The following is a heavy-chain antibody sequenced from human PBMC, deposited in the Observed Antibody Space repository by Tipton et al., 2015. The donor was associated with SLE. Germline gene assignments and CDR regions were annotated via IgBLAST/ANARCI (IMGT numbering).Heavy chain of an antibody. CDR1: GGSISSSSYY. Sequence: TLSLTCAVPGGSISSSSYYWGWIRQPPGKGLEWIGSIYYSGSTYYNPSLKSRVTISVDTSKNQFSLKLSSVTAADTAVYYCARDDSWAYCGGDCGGYFDLWGRGPLVTVSS. D-gene: IGHD2-21*01. V-gene: IGHV4-39*07. CDR3: ARDDSWAYCGGDCGGYFDL. J-gene: IGHJ2*01. CDR2: IYYSGST.